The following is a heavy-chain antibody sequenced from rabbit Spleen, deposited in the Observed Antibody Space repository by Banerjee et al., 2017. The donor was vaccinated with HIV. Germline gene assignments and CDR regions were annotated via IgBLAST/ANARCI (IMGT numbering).Heavy chain of an antibody. CDR3: ARDTGTSFSSYGMDL. J-gene: IGHJ6*01. Sequence: QSLEESGGDLVKPGASLTLTCTASGFDFSSYYYMCWVRQAPGKGLEWIGYIDPVFGSTYYASWVNGRFSISSHNAQNTLYLQLNSLTVADTATYFCARDTGTSFSSYGMDLWGQGTLVTVS. CDR2: IDPVFGST. D-gene: IGHD7-1*01. CDR1: GFDFSSYYY. V-gene: IGHV1S40*01.